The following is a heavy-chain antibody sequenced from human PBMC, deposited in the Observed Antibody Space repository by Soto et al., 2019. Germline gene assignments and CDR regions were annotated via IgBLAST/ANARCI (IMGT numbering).Heavy chain of an antibody. J-gene: IGHJ6*02. Sequence: QVQLVESGGGVVQPGRSLRLSCAASGFTFSSYGMHWVRQAPGKGLEWVAVIWYDGSNKYYADSVKGRFTISRDNSKNTLYLQMNSLRAEDTAVYYCARDRKSGMSYYYYGMDVWGQGTTVTVSS. CDR3: ARDRKSGMSYYYYGMDV. CDR1: GFTFSSYG. V-gene: IGHV3-33*01. CDR2: IWYDGSNK. D-gene: IGHD6-13*01.